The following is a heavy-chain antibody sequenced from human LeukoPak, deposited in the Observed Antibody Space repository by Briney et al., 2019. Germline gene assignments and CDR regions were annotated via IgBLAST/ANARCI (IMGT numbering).Heavy chain of an antibody. D-gene: IGHD2-15*01. Sequence: ASVKVSCKVSGYTLTELSMHWVRQAPGKGREWMGGFDPEDGETIYAQKFQGRVTMTEDTSTDTAYMELSSLRSEDTAVYYCATVFGGILLHNNWFDPWGQGTLVTVSS. CDR3: ATVFGGILLHNNWFDP. CDR2: FDPEDGET. CDR1: GYTLTELS. V-gene: IGHV1-24*01. J-gene: IGHJ5*02.